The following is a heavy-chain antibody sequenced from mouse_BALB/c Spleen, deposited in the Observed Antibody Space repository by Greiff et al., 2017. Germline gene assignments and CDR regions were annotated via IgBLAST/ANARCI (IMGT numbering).Heavy chain of an antibody. D-gene: IGHD1-1*01. Sequence: QVQLKESGPGLVAPSQSLSITCTVSGFSLTGYGVNWVRQPPGKGLEWLGMIWGDGSTDYNSALKSRLSISKDNSKSQVFLKMNSLQTDDTARYYCAREGYGSSYVFAYWGQGTLVTVSA. CDR1: GFSLTGYG. V-gene: IGHV2-6-7*01. CDR3: AREGYGSSYVFAY. J-gene: IGHJ3*01. CDR2: IWGDGST.